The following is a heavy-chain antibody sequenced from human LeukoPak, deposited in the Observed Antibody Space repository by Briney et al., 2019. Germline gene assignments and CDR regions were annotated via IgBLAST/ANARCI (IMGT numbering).Heavy chain of an antibody. V-gene: IGHV3-30*02. CDR2: IRYDGSKK. CDR1: GFTFSSYG. D-gene: IGHD3-10*01. CDR3: AKEGGSGSYLH. Sequence: GGSLRLSCEASGFTFSSYGMHWVRQAPGKGLEWVAFIRYDGSKKYYADSLKGRFTISRDNSKSTLSLQMNSPRAEDTAVYYCAKEGGSGSYLHWGQGTLVIVSS. J-gene: IGHJ4*02.